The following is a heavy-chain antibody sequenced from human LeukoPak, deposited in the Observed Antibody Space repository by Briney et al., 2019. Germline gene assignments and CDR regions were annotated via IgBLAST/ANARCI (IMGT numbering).Heavy chain of an antibody. Sequence: ASVKVSCKASGYTFTCYYMHWVRQAPGQGLEWMGWINPNSGGTNYAQKFQGRVTMTRDTSISTAYMELSRLRSDDTAVYYCARGGVYCSSTSCYSTAFGYWGQGTLVTVSS. CDR2: INPNSGGT. J-gene: IGHJ4*02. D-gene: IGHD2-2*01. V-gene: IGHV1-2*02. CDR3: ARGGVYCSSTSCYSTAFGY. CDR1: GYTFTCYY.